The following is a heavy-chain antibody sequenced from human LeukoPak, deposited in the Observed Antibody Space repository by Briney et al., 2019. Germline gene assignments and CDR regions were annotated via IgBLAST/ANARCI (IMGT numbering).Heavy chain of an antibody. Sequence: ASVKVSCKASGYTFTSYGISWVRQAPRQGLEWMGWISAYNGNTNYAQKLQGRVTMTTDTSTSTAYMELRSLRSDDTAVYYCARASYYDFWSGYYSSTPSVDYWGQGTLVTVSS. J-gene: IGHJ4*02. CDR2: ISAYNGNT. CDR3: ARASYYDFWSGYYSSTPSVDY. CDR1: GYTFTSYG. D-gene: IGHD3-3*01. V-gene: IGHV1-18*01.